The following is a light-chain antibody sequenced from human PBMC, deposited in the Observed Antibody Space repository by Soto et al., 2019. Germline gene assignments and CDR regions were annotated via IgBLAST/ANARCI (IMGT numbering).Light chain of an antibody. CDR2: DVS. V-gene: IGLV2-14*03. CDR3: SSYTSSSTLV. J-gene: IGLJ2*01. Sequence: QSALTQPASVSGSPGQSITISCTGTSRDVGGYNYVSWYQHHPGKAPKVMIYDVSNRPSGVSNRFSGSKSGDTASLTISGLQAEDEGYYYCSSYTSSSTLVFGGGTKLTVL. CDR1: SRDVGGYNY.